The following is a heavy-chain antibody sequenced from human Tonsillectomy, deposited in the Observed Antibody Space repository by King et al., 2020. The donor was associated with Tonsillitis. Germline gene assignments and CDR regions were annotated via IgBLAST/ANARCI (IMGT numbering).Heavy chain of an antibody. CDR1: GGSFSGYY. CDR2: INHGGST. J-gene: IGHJ6*02. V-gene: IGHV4-34*01. Sequence: VQLPQWGAGLLKPSETLSLTCAVYGGSFSGYYWSWIRQPPGKGLEWIGEINHGGSTNYNPSLKSRATIPIDTSRNQFSLKLSSVTAADTAVYYCAGVGYYDILTGYYYNSFGMDVWGQGTTVTVSS. CDR3: AGVGYYDILTGYYYNSFGMDV. D-gene: IGHD3-9*01.